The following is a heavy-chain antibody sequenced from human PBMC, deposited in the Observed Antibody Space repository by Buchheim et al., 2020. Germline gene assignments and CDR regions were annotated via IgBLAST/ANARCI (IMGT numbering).Heavy chain of an antibody. J-gene: IGHJ6*02. D-gene: IGHD5-18*01. CDR3: ARDRAVGVGGDVDTAMDEGYYYYYGMDV. V-gene: IGHV4-30-4*07. Sequence: QVQLQESGPGLVKPSQTLSLTCAVSGGSISSGGYSWSWIGQPPGKGLEWIGYIYYSGSTYYNPSLKSRVTISVDTSKNQFSLKLSSVTAADTAVYYCARDRAVGVGGDVDTAMDEGYYYYYGMDVWGQGTT. CDR1: GGSISSGGYS. CDR2: IYYSGST.